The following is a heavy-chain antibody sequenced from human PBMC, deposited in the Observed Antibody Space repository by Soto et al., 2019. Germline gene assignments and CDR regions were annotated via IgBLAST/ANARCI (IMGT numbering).Heavy chain of an antibody. D-gene: IGHD3-3*01. CDR2: IYYSGST. Sequence: SETRSLTCSVSGGSVSSGSYYRIWIRQPPGKGLEWIGYIYYSGSTNYNPSLKSRVTISVDTSKNQFSLKLSSVTAADTAVYYCARGVWSGSRDYWGQGTLVTVS. J-gene: IGHJ4*02. V-gene: IGHV4-61*01. CDR3: ARGVWSGSRDY. CDR1: GGSVSSGSYY.